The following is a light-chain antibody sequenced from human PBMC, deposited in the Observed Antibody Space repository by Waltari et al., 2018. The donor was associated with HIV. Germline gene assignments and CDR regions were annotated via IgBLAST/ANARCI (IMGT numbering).Light chain of an antibody. CDR2: EVN. J-gene: IGLJ1*01. CDR1: SSDVGTYNY. V-gene: IGLV2-8*01. Sequence: QSALTQPPSASGSPGQSVTISCIGTSSDVGTYNYVSWYQHHPGRAPKPMIFEVNQRASWVPARFSASRSGNTSYLTVSGLQPEDEADYYCSSYVGNNIYVFGTGTKVTVL. CDR3: SSYVGNNIYV.